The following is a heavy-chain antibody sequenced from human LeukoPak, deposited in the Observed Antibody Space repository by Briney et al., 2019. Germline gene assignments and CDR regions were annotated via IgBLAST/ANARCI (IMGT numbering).Heavy chain of an antibody. CDR3: ARHDSSGYYYVRAYFDY. D-gene: IGHD3-22*01. CDR2: IYYSGST. CDR1: GGSISSSSYY. Sequence: SETLSLTCTVSGGSISSSSYYWGWIRQPPGEGLVWIGKIYYSGSTYYNPSLKSRVTISVDTSQSQFSLQLSSVTAADTAVYYCARHDSSGYYYVRAYFDYWGQGTLVTVSS. J-gene: IGHJ4*02. V-gene: IGHV4-39*01.